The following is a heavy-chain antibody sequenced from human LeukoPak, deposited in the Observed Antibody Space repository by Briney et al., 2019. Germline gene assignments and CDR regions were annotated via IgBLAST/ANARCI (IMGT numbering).Heavy chain of an antibody. CDR3: ARMLPGGWAFDY. Sequence: SETLSLTCTVSGGSISSSSYYWGWIRQPPGKGLEWIGSIYYSGSTYYNPSLKSRVTISVDTSKNQFSLKLSSVTAADTAVYYCARMLPGGWAFDYWGQGILVTVSS. J-gene: IGHJ4*02. V-gene: IGHV4-39*07. CDR1: GGSISSSSYY. CDR2: IYYSGST. D-gene: IGHD6-19*01.